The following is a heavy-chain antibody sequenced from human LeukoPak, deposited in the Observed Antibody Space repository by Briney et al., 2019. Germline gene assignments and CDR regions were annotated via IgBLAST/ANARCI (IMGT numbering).Heavy chain of an antibody. V-gene: IGHV4-59*01. CDR2: IHYTGST. CDR1: GGSISSYY. J-gene: IGHJ5*02. CDR3: ARQGFVLLGVDP. D-gene: IGHD7-27*01. Sequence: SETLSLTCTVSGGSISSYYWSWIRQPPRKGLEWIGYIHYTGSTNYNPSLKSRVTISVDTSKNQFSLKLSSVTAADTAVYYCARQGFVLLGVDPWGQGTLVTVSS.